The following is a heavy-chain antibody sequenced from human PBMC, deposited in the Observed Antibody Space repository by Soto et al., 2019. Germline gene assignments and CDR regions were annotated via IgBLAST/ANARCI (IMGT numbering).Heavy chain of an antibody. J-gene: IGHJ5*02. V-gene: IGHV1-69*13. CDR1: GGTLSSYA. CDR3: ARRGDYDFWSGYPNWFDP. Sequence: ASVKVSCKASGGTLSSYAISWVRQAPGQGLEWMGGIIPIFGTANYAQKFQGRVTITADESTSTAYMELSSLRSEDTAVYYCARRGDYDFWSGYPNWFDPWGQGTLVTVSS. CDR2: IIPIFGTA. D-gene: IGHD3-3*01.